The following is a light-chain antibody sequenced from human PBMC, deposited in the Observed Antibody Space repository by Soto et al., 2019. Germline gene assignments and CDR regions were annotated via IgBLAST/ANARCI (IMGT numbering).Light chain of an antibody. CDR1: QRISSY. V-gene: IGKV1-9*01. CDR3: LQIHTFPRT. CDR2: GVS. Sequence: DIQLTQSPSFLSASVGDRVTITFRASQRISSYLGWYQQKPGKAPKLLISGVSTLETGVPSRFSGSGSGSEFTLTISSLQPDDFATYYCLQIHTFPRTFGRGTKLEIK. J-gene: IGKJ2*01.